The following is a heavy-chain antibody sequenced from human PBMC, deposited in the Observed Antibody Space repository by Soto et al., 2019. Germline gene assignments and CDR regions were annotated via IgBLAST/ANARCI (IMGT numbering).Heavy chain of an antibody. CDR2: IYHGGTT. CDR3: ARVHVMVVAGSTFDY. J-gene: IGHJ4*01. Sequence: PTKTLSLTCAVSGYSSSSGSYWAFIRQPPGKGPEWIASIYHGGTTFYNPSLKSRITISVDTSNNQFSLKLTSVTAADTAVYYCARVHVMVVAGSTFDYWGHGTLVTVSS. V-gene: IGHV4-38-2*01. CDR1: GYSSSSGSY. D-gene: IGHD6-19*01.